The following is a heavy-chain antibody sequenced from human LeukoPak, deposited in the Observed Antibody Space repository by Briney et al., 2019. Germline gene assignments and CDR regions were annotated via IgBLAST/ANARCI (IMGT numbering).Heavy chain of an antibody. CDR3: AREGGDSSGFPRRFDY. Sequence: GGSLRLSCAASGFTVSSNYMSWVRQAPGKGLEWVSVIYRGGSTYYADSVKGRFTISRDNSKNTLYLQMNSLRAEDTAVYYCAREGGDSSGFPRRFDYWGQGTLVTVSS. CDR1: GFTVSSNY. CDR2: IYRGGST. V-gene: IGHV3-53*01. D-gene: IGHD3-22*01. J-gene: IGHJ4*02.